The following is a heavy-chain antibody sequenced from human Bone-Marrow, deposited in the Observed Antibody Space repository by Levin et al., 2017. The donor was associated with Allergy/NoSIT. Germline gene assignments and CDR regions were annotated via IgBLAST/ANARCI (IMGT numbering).Heavy chain of an antibody. D-gene: IGHD2-15*01. J-gene: IGHJ3*01. CDR2: IYHDGKNK. CDR3: ARDCSGGNCPYQNGFDF. V-gene: IGHV3-33*08. CDR1: GFTFSSFA. Sequence: QAGGSLRLSCAASGFTFSSFAMHWVRQAPGKGLEWVAVIYHDGKNKYYADSVKGRFAISRDNSKNTMFLQMSDLRAEDMAVYYCARDCSGGNCPYQNGFDFWGHGTMVTVSS.